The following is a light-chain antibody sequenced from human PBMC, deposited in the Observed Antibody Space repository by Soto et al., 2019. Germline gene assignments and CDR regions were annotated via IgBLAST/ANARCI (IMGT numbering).Light chain of an antibody. V-gene: IGLV2-14*01. J-gene: IGLJ2*01. CDR2: DVS. CDR3: SSYTSSSTLV. CDR1: SSDVGGYNY. Sequence: QSVLTQPASVSGSPGQSITISCTGTSSDVGGYNYVTWYQQNPGKAPKLMIYDVSNRPSGVSNRFSGSKSGKTASLTISGVQAEDEADYYCSSYTSSSTLVFGGGTKVTVL.